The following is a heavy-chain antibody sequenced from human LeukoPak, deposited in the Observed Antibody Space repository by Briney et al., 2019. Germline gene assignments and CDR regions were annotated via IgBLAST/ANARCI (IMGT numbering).Heavy chain of an antibody. J-gene: IGHJ4*02. D-gene: IGHD2-15*01. CDR3: ARAGGSRTRFDY. Sequence: SETLSLTCTVSGGSISSGGYYWSWVRQPPGKGLEWIGYIYHSGSTNYNPSLKSRVTISVDTSKNQFSLKLSSVTAADTAVYYCARAGGSRTRFDYWGQGTLVTVSS. CDR2: IYHSGST. CDR1: GGSISSGGYY. V-gene: IGHV4-61*08.